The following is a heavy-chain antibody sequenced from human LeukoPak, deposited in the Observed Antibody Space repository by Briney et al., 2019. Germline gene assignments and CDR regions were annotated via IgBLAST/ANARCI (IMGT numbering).Heavy chain of an antibody. CDR1: GGSISSSPYY. D-gene: IGHD5-18*01. CDR2: IYYSGTT. V-gene: IGHV4-39*07. Sequence: SETLSLTCTVSGGSISSSPYYWGWLRQPPGKGLEWIGSIYYSGTTHYSLSLESRVTISVDTSKNQFSLKVASVTAADTAIYYCAKGAGGFSYYNWFDPWGQGTLVTVSS. J-gene: IGHJ5*02. CDR3: AKGAGGFSYYNWFDP.